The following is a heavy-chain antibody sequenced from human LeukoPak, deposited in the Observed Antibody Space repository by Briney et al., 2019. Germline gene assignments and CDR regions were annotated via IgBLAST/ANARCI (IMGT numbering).Heavy chain of an antibody. CDR3: ARSGDYYDSSGYPPLDY. J-gene: IGHJ4*02. CDR1: GGPISSSSYY. Sequence: PSETLSLTCTVSGGPISSSSYYWGWIRQPPGKGLEWIGSIYYSGSTYYNPSLKSRVTISVDTSKNQFSLKLSSVTAADTAVYYCARSGDYYDSSGYPPLDYWGQGTLVTVSS. CDR2: IYYSGST. D-gene: IGHD3-22*01. V-gene: IGHV4-39*01.